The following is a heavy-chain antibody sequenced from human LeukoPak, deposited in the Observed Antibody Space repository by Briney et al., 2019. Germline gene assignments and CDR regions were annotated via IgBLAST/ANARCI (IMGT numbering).Heavy chain of an antibody. CDR1: GFTFSSYA. V-gene: IGHV3-23*01. J-gene: IGHJ5*02. CDR2: ISGSGGST. D-gene: IGHD6-13*01. CDR3: AKDPGSSWYPKETNWFDP. Sequence: GGSLRLSCAASGFTFSSYAMSWVRQAPGKGLEWVSAISGSGGSTYYADSVKGRFTISRDNSKNTLYLQMNSLRAEDTAVYYCAKDPGSSWYPKETNWFDPWGQGTLVTVSS.